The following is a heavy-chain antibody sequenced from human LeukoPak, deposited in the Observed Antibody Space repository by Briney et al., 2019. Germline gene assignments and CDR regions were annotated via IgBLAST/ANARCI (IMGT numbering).Heavy chain of an antibody. CDR3: ARGTQEINGYYYYYYMDV. CDR2: INPNSGGT. CDR1: GYTFTGYY. D-gene: IGHD2-2*01. Sequence: ASVKVSCKASGYTFTGYYMHWVRQAPGQGLEWMGWINPNSGGTNYAQKFQGRVTMTRDTSISTAYMELSRLRSDDTAVYYCARGTQEINGYYYYYYMDVWGKGTSVTISS. V-gene: IGHV1-2*02. J-gene: IGHJ6*03.